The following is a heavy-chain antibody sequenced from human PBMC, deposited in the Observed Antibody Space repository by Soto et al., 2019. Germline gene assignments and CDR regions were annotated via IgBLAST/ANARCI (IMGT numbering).Heavy chain of an antibody. CDR3: AGGSDWFDP. CDR2: IIPILGIA. J-gene: IGHJ5*02. CDR1: GGTFSSYT. D-gene: IGHD3-16*01. Sequence: QVQLVQSGAEVKKPGSSVKVSCKASGGTFSSYTISWVRQAPGQGLEWMGRIIPILGIANYAQKFQGRVTITADKCTSPAYIELCSLRCEDTAVYYCAGGSDWFDPWGQGTLVTVSS. V-gene: IGHV1-69*02.